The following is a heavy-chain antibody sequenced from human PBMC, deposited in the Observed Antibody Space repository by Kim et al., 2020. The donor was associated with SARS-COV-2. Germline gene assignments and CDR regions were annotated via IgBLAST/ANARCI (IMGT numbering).Heavy chain of an antibody. CDR2: INHRGTT. J-gene: IGHJ4*02. CDR1: GSSVTHDYF. Sequence: SETLSLTCTVSGSSVTHDYFWGWIRQPPGRGLEWIVTINHRGTTFYNPSLMSRVTTSVDTSKNQFSLKMTSVTAADTAMYFCTRDAIAWSRDYWGQGILVTVSS. CDR3: TRDAIAWSRDY. D-gene: IGHD3-9*01. V-gene: IGHV4-38-2*02.